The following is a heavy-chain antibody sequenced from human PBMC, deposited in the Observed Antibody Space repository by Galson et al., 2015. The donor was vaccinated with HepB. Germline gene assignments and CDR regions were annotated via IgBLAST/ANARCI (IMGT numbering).Heavy chain of an antibody. Sequence: SLRLSCAASGFTFSSYAMHWVRQAPGKGLEWVAVISYDGSKKYYADSVKGRFTISRDNSKNTLYLQMNSLRAEDTAVYYCARDLSPTVTTSGFDYWGQGTLVTVSS. CDR1: GFTFSSYA. CDR2: ISYDGSKK. V-gene: IGHV3-30-3*01. D-gene: IGHD4-11*01. CDR3: ARDLSPTVTTSGFDY. J-gene: IGHJ4*02.